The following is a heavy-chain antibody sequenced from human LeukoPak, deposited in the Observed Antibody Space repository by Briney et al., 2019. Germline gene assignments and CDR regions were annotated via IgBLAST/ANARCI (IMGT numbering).Heavy chain of an antibody. J-gene: IGHJ4*02. CDR2: ISGSGGST. V-gene: IGHV3-23*01. CDR1: GFTFSSYA. CDR3: AKEHQLELHFDY. D-gene: IGHD1-26*01. Sequence: GGSLRLSCADSGFTFSSYAMSWVRQAPGKGLEWVSAISGSGGSTYYADSVKGRFTIPRDNSKNTLYLQMNSLRAEDTPVYYCAKEHQLELHFDYWGQGTLVTVSS.